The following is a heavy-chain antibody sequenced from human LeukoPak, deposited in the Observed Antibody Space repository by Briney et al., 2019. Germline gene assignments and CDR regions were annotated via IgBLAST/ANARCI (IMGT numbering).Heavy chain of an antibody. J-gene: IGHJ4*02. CDR3: ARRGWLPSDYYFDY. D-gene: IGHD5-24*01. CDR1: GGTFSSYA. Sequence: SVTVSCKASGGTFSSYAISWVRQAPGQGLEWMGGIIPIFGTANYAQKSQGRVTITADESTSTAYMELSSLRSDDTAVYYCARRGWLPSDYYFDYWGQGTLVTVSS. V-gene: IGHV1-69*13. CDR2: IIPIFGTA.